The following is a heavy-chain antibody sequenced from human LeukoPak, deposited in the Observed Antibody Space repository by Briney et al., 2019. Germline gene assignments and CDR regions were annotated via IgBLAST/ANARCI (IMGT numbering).Heavy chain of an antibody. J-gene: IGHJ4*02. CDR1: GFTFSSYD. Sequence: GGSLRLSCAASGFTFSSYDMHWVRQATGKGLEWVSAIGTAGDTYYPGSVKGRFTISRENAKNSLYLQMNSLRAGDTAVYYCARGPHYDILTGYYKGGTPFDYWGQGTLVTVSS. CDR3: ARGPHYDILTGYYKGGTPFDY. V-gene: IGHV3-13*01. D-gene: IGHD3-9*01. CDR2: IGTAGDT.